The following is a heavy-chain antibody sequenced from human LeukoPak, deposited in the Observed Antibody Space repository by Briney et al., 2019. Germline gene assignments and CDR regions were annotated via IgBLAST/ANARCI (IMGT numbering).Heavy chain of an antibody. CDR1: GGSMNSGGYY. Sequence: SETLSLTYTVSGGSMNSGGYYWSWIRQHPGKGLEWLGYIYYSGSTYYNPSLKSRVTISVDTSKNQFSLMLSSVTAADTAVYYCARELIVPDGGGYYYYYMDVWGQGTTVTVSS. CDR3: ARELIVPDGGGYYYYYMDV. CDR2: IYYSGST. V-gene: IGHV4-31*03. J-gene: IGHJ6*03. D-gene: IGHD1-26*01.